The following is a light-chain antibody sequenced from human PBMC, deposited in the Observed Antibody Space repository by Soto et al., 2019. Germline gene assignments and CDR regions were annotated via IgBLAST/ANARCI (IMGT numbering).Light chain of an antibody. CDR3: TSYAGSNNFFYV. CDR2: EVS. Sequence: QSALTQPPSASGSPGQSVTISCTGTSSDVGGYNYVSWYQQHPGKAPKLMIYEVSKRPSGVPERFSGSKSGNTASLTVSGLQAEDEADYYCTSYAGSNNFFYVFGTGTKLTVL. V-gene: IGLV2-8*01. CDR1: SSDVGGYNY. J-gene: IGLJ1*01.